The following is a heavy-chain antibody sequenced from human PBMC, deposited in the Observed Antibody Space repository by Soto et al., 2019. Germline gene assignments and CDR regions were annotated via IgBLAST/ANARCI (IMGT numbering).Heavy chain of an antibody. V-gene: IGHV4-34*01. J-gene: IGHJ4*02. CDR2: INHSGST. Sequence: QVQLQQWGAGLLKPSETLSLTCAVYGGSSSGYYWRWIRQPPGKGLEWIGEINHSGSTNYNPSLKSRVTISVDTSKNQFSLKLSSVTAADTAVYYCARSKTYSGYEFDYWGQGTLVTVSS. CDR1: GGSSSGYY. D-gene: IGHD5-12*01. CDR3: ARSKTYSGYEFDY.